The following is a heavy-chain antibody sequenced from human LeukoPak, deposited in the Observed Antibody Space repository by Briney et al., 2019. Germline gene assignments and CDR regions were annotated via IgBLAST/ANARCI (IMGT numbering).Heavy chain of an antibody. V-gene: IGHV3-30*18. CDR2: ISDDGSKK. J-gene: IGHJ6*02. CDR3: AKDSSSSNYYYGLDV. CDR1: GFPFSNYG. Sequence: PGTSLRLSCAASGFPFSNYGMHWVRQAPGQGLEWVSSISDDGSKKYYADSVKGRFTISRDNSKNTLSLQLNSLRGDDTGMYFCAKDSSSSNYYYGLDVWGQGTTVTASS. D-gene: IGHD6-13*01.